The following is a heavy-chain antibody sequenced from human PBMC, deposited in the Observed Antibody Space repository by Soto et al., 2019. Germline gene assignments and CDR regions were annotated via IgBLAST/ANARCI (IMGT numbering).Heavy chain of an antibody. J-gene: IGHJ6*03. CDR1: GFTFSNSW. CDR2: INSDGSVS. Sequence: EVKLVESGGGLAQPGGSLRLSCAASGFTFSNSWMYWVRQAPGQGLVWVSRINSDGSVSRYADSVKGRLTISRDNVKNTLYLQMNSLRVEDTAVYYCARGDCVGGSCYSLAGSFYYYMDVWGKGTTVTVFS. D-gene: IGHD2-15*01. CDR3: ARGDCVGGSCYSLAGSFYYYMDV. V-gene: IGHV3-74*01.